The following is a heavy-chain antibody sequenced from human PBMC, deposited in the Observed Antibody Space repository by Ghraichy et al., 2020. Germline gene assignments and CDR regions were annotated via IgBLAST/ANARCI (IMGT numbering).Heavy chain of an antibody. CDR2: LDTNTGNP. Sequence: ASVKVSCKASGYTFTRYAMNWVRQAPGQGLEWLGWLDTNTGNPTYDQGFTGRVVFSLDTSVSTAYLQISSLKAEDTAVYYCARDGIAMPASAAYDYWGQGTLVTVSS. D-gene: IGHD6-19*01. V-gene: IGHV7-4-1*02. CDR1: GYTFTRYA. CDR3: ARDGIAMPASAAYDY. J-gene: IGHJ4*02.